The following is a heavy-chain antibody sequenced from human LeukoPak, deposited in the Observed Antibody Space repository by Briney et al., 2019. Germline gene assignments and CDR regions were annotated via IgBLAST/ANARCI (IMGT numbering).Heavy chain of an antibody. V-gene: IGHV4-39*02. CDR1: GGSVSNTNYY. Sequence: PSETLSLTCTVSGGSVSNTNYYWGWIRQPPGKGLEWIGNIYYSGSTYYNPSLKSRVTISVDTSNNHFSLKLSSVTAADTAVYCCARIVFRGSYRFDYWAREPYSPSPQ. J-gene: IGHJ4*02. D-gene: IGHD1-26*01. CDR3: ARIVFRGSYRFDY. CDR2: IYYSGST.